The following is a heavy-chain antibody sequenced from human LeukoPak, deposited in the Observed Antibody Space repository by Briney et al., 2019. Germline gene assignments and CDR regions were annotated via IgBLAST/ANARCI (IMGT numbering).Heavy chain of an antibody. J-gene: IGHJ4*02. CDR1: GYTLTELS. CDR3: ATVFYYDSSGQALFRGYFDY. Sequence: ASVKVSCKVSGYTLTELSMHWARQAPGKGLEWMGGFDPEDGETIYAQKFQGRVTMTEDTSTDTAYMELSSLRSEDTAVYYCATVFYYDSSGQALFRGYFDYWGQGTLVTVSS. D-gene: IGHD3-22*01. V-gene: IGHV1-24*01. CDR2: FDPEDGET.